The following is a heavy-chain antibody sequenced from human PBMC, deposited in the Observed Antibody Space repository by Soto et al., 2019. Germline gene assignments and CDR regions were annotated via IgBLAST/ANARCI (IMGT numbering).Heavy chain of an antibody. V-gene: IGHV3-15*01. CDR3: TTGSTSTKNY. Sequence: EVQLVESGGGLVIPGGSLRLSCAASGFTFSNAWLSWVLQAPGKGLEWVGRIKSKTDGGTTDYTAPVKGRFTISRDDSKNTLYLQMNSLKIEDTAVYYCTTGSTSTKNYWGQGTLVTLSS. J-gene: IGHJ4*02. D-gene: IGHD6-6*01. CDR2: IKSKTDGGTT. CDR1: GFTFSNAW.